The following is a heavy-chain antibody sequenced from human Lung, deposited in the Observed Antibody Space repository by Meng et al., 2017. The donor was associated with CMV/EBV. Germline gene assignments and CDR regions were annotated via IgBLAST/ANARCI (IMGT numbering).Heavy chain of an antibody. CDR3: ARHRYFFDT. Sequence: GGSXRLSCAASGFTFNSYSMNWVRQAPGKGLEWISSITIDSRYIYYAASVKGRFTISRDNTKDSLYLQMDGLGADDTAVYFCARHRYFFDTWGQGTPVTVSS. V-gene: IGHV3-21*04. CDR2: ITIDSRYI. D-gene: IGHD3-9*01. J-gene: IGHJ4*02. CDR1: GFTFNSYS.